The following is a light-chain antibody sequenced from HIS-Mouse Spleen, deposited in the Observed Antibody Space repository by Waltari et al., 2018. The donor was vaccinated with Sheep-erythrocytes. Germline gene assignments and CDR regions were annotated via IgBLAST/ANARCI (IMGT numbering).Light chain of an antibody. V-gene: IGKV1-39*01. CDR2: AAS. J-gene: IGKJ3*01. CDR1: QSTSSY. CDR3: QQSYSTPQFT. Sequence: DIQITQSPSSLSASAGARVTITCRASQSTSSYLNWYQQKPGKAPKLLIYAASSLQSGVPSRFSGSGSGTDFTLTISSLQPEDFATYYCQQSYSTPQFTFGPGTKVDIK.